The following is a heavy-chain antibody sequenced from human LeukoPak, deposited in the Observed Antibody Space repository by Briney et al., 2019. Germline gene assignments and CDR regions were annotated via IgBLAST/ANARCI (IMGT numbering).Heavy chain of an antibody. J-gene: IGHJ4*02. D-gene: IGHD3-3*01. CDR1: GYTFTGYY. CDR2: INPNSGGT. CDR3: ARANAIFGVVIHFDY. Sequence: ASVKVSCKAAGYTFTGYYMHWVRQAPGQGLEWMGWINPNSGGTNYAQKFQGRVTKTRDTSISTAYMEMSRLRSDDTAVYYCARANAIFGVVIHFDYWGQGTLVTVSS. V-gene: IGHV1-2*02.